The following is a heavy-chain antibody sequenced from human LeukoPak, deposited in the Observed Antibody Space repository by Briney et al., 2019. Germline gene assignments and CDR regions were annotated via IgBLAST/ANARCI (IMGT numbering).Heavy chain of an antibody. CDR1: GYSISSGYY. V-gene: IGHV4-38-2*01. D-gene: IGHD2-2*01. J-gene: IGHJ5*02. CDR3: ARRPIPADDWFDP. CDR2: IYHSGST. Sequence: SETLSLTCAVSGYSISSGYYWGWIRQPPGKGLEWIGSIYHSGSTYYNPSLKGRVTISVDTSKNQFSLKLSSVTAADTAVYYCARRPIPADDWFDPWGQGTLVTVSS.